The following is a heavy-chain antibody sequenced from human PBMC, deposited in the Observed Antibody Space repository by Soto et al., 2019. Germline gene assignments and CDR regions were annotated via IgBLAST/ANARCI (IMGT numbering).Heavy chain of an antibody. CDR2: IYHSGST. D-gene: IGHD3-3*01. V-gene: IGHV4-30-2*01. CDR3: AAGAILGVVPLDY. Sequence: QLQLQESCSGLVKPSQTLSLTCAVSGGSISSGGYSWSWIRQPPGKCLEWIGYIYHSGSTYYSPSLKSGVTISVDRSKNQFSLKLSSVTAADTAVYYCAAGAILGVVPLDYWGQGTLVTVSS. CDR1: GGSISSGGYS. J-gene: IGHJ4*02.